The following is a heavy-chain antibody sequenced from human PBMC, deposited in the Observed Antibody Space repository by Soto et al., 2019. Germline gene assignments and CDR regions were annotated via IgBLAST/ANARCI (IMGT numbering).Heavy chain of an antibody. D-gene: IGHD3-10*01. CDR1: GGSISSSSYY. J-gene: IGHJ4*02. CDR2: IYYSGST. CDR3: ASHMVRGVITIDY. V-gene: IGHV4-39*01. Sequence: SETLSLTCTVSGGSISSSSYYWGWIRQPPGKGLEWIGSIYYSGSTYYNPSLKSRVTISVDTSKNQFSLKLSSVTAADTAVYYCASHMVRGVITIDYWGQGTLVTVSS.